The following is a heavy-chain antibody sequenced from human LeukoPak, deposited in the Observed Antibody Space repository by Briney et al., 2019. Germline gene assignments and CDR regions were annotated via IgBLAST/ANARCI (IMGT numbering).Heavy chain of an antibody. CDR1: GYSFTGYY. Sequence: ASVKVSCKASGYSFTGYYIFWVRQAPGQGLEWVAWTNPNSGATNYTQDFQGRVTVTKDTSISTVYMELSRLRSDDTAVYYCARDGGQHLGILNYWGQGTLVTVSS. CDR2: TNPNSGAT. V-gene: IGHV1-2*02. J-gene: IGHJ4*02. CDR3: ARDGGQHLGILNY. D-gene: IGHD2-2*01.